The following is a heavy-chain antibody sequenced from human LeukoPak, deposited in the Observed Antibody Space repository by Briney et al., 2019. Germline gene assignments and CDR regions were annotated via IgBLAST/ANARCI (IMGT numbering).Heavy chain of an antibody. CDR2: MNPNSGNT. CDR1: GYTFTSYD. J-gene: IGHJ3*02. Sequence: ASVKVSCKASGYTFTSYDINWVRQATGQGLEWMGWMNPNSGNTGYAQKFQGRVTMTRSTSISTAYMELSSLRSEDTAVYYCARRPTKARRYCSGGSCYPARTDAFDIWGQGTMVTVSS. CDR3: ARRPTKARRYCSGGSCYPARTDAFDI. V-gene: IGHV1-8*01. D-gene: IGHD2-15*01.